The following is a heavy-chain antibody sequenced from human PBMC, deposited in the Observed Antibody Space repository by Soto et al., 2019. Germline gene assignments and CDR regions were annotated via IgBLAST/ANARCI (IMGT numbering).Heavy chain of an antibody. Sequence: QVQLQESGPGLVKPSQTLSLTCTVSGGSINSGGYCWSWIRQHPGKGLDWIGCISYGGSTSYNPCLKSRVTLSVDTSKNQFSLKLTSVTAADTAVYYCSRGILVWGQGALITVSS. V-gene: IGHV4-31*03. CDR2: ISYGGST. CDR3: SRGILV. CDR1: GGSINSGGYC. J-gene: IGHJ4*02. D-gene: IGHD5-18*01.